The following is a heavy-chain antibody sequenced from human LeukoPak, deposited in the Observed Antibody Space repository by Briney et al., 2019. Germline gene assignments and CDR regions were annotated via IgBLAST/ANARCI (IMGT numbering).Heavy chain of an antibody. D-gene: IGHD3-22*01. Sequence: PGGSLRLSCAASGFTFSGYTMNWVRQAPGKGLEWVSSISSSSSYIYYADSVKGRFTISRDNAKHSLYLQMNRLRAEDTAVYYCARLFQDSSGYYYSDYWGQGTLVTVSS. CDR3: ARLFQDSSGYYYSDY. CDR2: ISSSSSYI. CDR1: GFTFSGYT. J-gene: IGHJ4*02. V-gene: IGHV3-21*01.